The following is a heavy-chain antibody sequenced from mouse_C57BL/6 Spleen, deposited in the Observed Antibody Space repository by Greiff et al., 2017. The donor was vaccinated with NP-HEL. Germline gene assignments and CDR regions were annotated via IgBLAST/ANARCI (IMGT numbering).Heavy chain of an antibody. CDR3: ARRYSKGAMDY. V-gene: IGHV5-6*01. J-gene: IGHJ4*01. Sequence: EVQRVESGGDLVKPGGSLKLSCAASGFTFSSYGMSWVRQTPDKRLEWVATISSGGSYTYYPDSVKGRFTISRDNAKNTLYLQMSSLKSEDTAMYYCARRYSKGAMDYWGQGTSVTVSS. CDR2: ISSGGSYT. CDR1: GFTFSSYG. D-gene: IGHD2-5*01.